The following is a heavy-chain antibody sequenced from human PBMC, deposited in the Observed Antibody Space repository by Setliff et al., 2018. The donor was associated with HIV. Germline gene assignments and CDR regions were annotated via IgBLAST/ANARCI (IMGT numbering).Heavy chain of an antibody. CDR3: ARSPGGDYGGYFDY. V-gene: IGHV3-23*03. CDR2: IYSAGSTT. D-gene: IGHD4-17*01. Sequence: PGGSLRLSCAASGFTFSSYAMSWVRQAPGKGLEWVSFIYSAGSTTSYADSVKGRFTISRDNSKNTLYMQMNSLRGEDTAVYYCARSPGGDYGGYFDYWGQGTLVTVSS. CDR1: GFTFSSYA. J-gene: IGHJ4*02.